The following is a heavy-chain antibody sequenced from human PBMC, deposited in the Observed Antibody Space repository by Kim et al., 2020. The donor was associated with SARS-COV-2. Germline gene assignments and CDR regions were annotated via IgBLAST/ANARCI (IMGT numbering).Heavy chain of an antibody. CDR3: AKLDGPGIRPFDF. Sequence: GGSLRLSCAASGFTFGDYAMHWVRQAPGKGLEWVSGISWNSGSIVYADSVKGRFTISRDNARNSLYLQMNNLRPEDTALYYCAKLDGPGIRPFDFWGQGTLVTVSS. J-gene: IGHJ4*02. CDR2: ISWNSGSI. CDR1: GFTFGDYA. V-gene: IGHV3-9*01. D-gene: IGHD3-10*01.